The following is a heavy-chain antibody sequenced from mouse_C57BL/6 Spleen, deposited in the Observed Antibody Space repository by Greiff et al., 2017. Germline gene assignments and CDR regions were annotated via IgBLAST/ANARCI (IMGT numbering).Heavy chain of an antibody. J-gene: IGHJ2*01. CDR1: GYTFTSYW. D-gene: IGHD1-1*01. CDR3: ARLKGGSSSEY. V-gene: IGHV1-50*01. CDR2: IDPSDSYT. Sequence: QVQLQQPGAELVKPGASVKLSCKASGYTFTSYWMQWVKQRPGQGLEWIGEIDPSDSYTNYNQKFKGKATLTVDTSSSTAYMQLSSLASEDSAVYYCARLKGGSSSEYWGQGTTLTVSS.